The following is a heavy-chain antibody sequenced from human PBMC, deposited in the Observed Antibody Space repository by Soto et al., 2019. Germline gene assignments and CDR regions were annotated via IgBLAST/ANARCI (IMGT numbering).Heavy chain of an antibody. V-gene: IGHV3-11*06. CDR2: ISSSSSYT. CDR3: ARDRYSSSWYWFDT. Sequence: GGSLRLSCAASGFTFSDYYMSWIRQAPGKGLEWVSYISSSSSYTNYADSVKGRFNISRDNAKNSLYLQMNRLRAEDTAVYYCARDRYSSSWYWFDTWGQGTMVTVSP. D-gene: IGHD6-13*01. CDR1: GFTFSDYY. J-gene: IGHJ5*02.